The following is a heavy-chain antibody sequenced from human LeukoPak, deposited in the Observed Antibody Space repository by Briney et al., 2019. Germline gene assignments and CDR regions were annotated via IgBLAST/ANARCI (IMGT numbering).Heavy chain of an antibody. CDR1: GFTLTTYA. CDR2: ISDSGSST. D-gene: IGHD3-22*01. Sequence: PGGSLRLSCAASGFTLTTYAMTWVRQAPRKGMEWVSGISDSGSSTYYADSVKGRFTISRDNSKNTLYLQMNSLRAEDTAIYYCAKDRSMKVVLTSFDPWGQGTLVTVSS. CDR3: AKDRSMKVVLTSFDP. V-gene: IGHV3-23*01. J-gene: IGHJ5*02.